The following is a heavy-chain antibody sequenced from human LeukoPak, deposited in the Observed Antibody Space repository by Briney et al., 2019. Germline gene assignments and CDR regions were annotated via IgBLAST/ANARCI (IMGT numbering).Heavy chain of an antibody. CDR1: GGSISSYY. CDR2: IYTSGST. D-gene: IGHD3-16*02. CDR3: AREGGTYVWGSYRYTGAFDI. V-gene: IGHV4-4*07. Sequence: PSETLSLTCTVAGGSISSYYWSWIRQPAGKGLEWIGRIYTSGSTNYNPSLKSRVTMSVDTSKKQFFLKLSSVTAADTAVYYCAREGGTYVWGSYRYTGAFDIWGQGTMVTVSS. J-gene: IGHJ3*02.